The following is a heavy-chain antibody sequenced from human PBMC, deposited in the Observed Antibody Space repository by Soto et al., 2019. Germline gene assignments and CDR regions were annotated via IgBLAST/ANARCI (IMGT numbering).Heavy chain of an antibody. CDR3: VRRRHGLYSAY. D-gene: IGHD4-17*01. CDR2: IYWDDDK. V-gene: IGHV2-5*04. CDR1: GFSPSTSGVG. J-gene: IGHJ4*02. Sequence: QITLKAAGPTLVQPTQTLTLTCALSGFSPSTSGVGVGWIRQPPGKALEWLALIYWDDDKRSSPSLESRLTITKETSNTQVVLTLTTTAPVDSGTHYCVRRRHGLYSAYWGQVTLFTVA.